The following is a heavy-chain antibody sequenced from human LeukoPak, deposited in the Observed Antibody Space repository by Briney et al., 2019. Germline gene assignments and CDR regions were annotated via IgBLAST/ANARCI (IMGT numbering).Heavy chain of an antibody. V-gene: IGHV4-59*08. J-gene: IGHJ4*02. Sequence: SETLSLTCTVSGGSISSYYWSWIRQPPGKGLEWIGYIYYSGSTNYNPSLKSRVTISVDTSKNQFSLKLSSVTAAGTAVYYCARLGMTVIPEYWGQGTLVTVSS. CDR1: GGSISSYY. D-gene: IGHD4-17*01. CDR3: ARLGMTVIPEY. CDR2: IYYSGST.